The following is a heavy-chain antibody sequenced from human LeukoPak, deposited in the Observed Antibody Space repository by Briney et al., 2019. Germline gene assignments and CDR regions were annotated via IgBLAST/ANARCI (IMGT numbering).Heavy chain of an antibody. V-gene: IGHV4-39*01. CDR3: ARLRGYTSSARGYVEY. Sequence: KPSETLSLTCTVSGDSISSSSFYWGWIHQPPGKGLEWIGSIYYSGSTYYDPSLKSRVTISVDTSKNQFSLKLSSVTAADTAVYYCARLRGYTSSARGYVEYWGQGTLVTVSS. J-gene: IGHJ4*02. D-gene: IGHD6-13*01. CDR2: IYYSGST. CDR1: GDSISSSSFY.